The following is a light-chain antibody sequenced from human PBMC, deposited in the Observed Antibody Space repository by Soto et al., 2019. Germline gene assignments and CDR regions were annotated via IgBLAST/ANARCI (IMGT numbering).Light chain of an antibody. CDR2: EVN. J-gene: IGLJ3*02. CDR3: SSFTNIKTWV. CDR1: SSNIGSNY. V-gene: IGLV2-14*01. Sequence: QSVLTQPPSASGTPGQRVTISCSGSSSNIGSNYVYWYQKHPGKAPKLMIYEVNSRPSGVSNRFSGSKSGNTASLTISGLQEEDEADYYCSSFTNIKTWVFGGGTKLTVL.